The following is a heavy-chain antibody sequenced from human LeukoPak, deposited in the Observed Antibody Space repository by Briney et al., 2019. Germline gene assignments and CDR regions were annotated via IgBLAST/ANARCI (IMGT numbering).Heavy chain of an antibody. CDR2: FIVSGIII. CDR1: EFPSSRYS. CDR3: ARGCLGEYRAEYIDY. V-gene: IGHV3-21*01. D-gene: IGHD5-18*01. Sequence: GGSLRLPCEASEFPSSRYSMNWVRQAPGRGLEWAPSFIVSGIIIYYSDSVKGRFTISRDDAKNSLYLQMNSLRAEDTAVYYCARGCLGEYRAEYIDYWGQGTLVTVSS. J-gene: IGHJ4*02.